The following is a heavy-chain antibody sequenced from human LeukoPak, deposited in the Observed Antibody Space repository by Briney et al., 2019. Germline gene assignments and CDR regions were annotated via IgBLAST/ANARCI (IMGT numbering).Heavy chain of an antibody. CDR1: GGSFSGYY. CDR3: ARSGDIVVVPAAAPFDY. D-gene: IGHD2-2*01. Sequence: PSETLSLTCAVYGGSFSGYYWSWIRQPPGKGLEWIGEINHSGSTNYNPSLKSRVTISVDTSKNQFSLKLSSVTAADTAVYYCARSGDIVVVPAAAPFDYWGQGTLVTVSS. V-gene: IGHV4-34*01. CDR2: INHSGST. J-gene: IGHJ4*02.